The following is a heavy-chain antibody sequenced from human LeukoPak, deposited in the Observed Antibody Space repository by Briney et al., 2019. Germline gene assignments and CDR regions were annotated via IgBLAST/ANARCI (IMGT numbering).Heavy chain of an antibody. J-gene: IGHJ4*02. V-gene: IGHV3-48*03. CDR3: AKSPIAVGGSHFHY. D-gene: IGHD6-19*01. CDR2: ISSSGSTI. Sequence: GGSLRLSCAASGFTFSSYEMNWVRQAPGKGLEWVSYISSSGSTIYYADSVKGRFSISRDNSKNTVYLQINSLKTEDTAVYYCAKSPIAVGGSHFHYWGQGNLVTVSS. CDR1: GFTFSSYE.